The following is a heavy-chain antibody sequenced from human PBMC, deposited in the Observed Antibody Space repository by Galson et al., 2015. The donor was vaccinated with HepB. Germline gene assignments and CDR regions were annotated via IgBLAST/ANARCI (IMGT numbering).Heavy chain of an antibody. D-gene: IGHD2-15*01. CDR2: IGSAGTFI. CDR3: ARDQLGRYFSADISCYSAHDY. J-gene: IGHJ4*02. Sequence: SMRLSCAASGFTFSSYSMNWVRQTPGKGLEWVSYIGSAGTFIYYADSVKGRFTISRDNARNSLYLQMSSLRDDDTAVYYCARDQLGRYFSADISCYSAHDYWGQGTLVTVSS. V-gene: IGHV3-48*02. CDR1: GFTFSSYS.